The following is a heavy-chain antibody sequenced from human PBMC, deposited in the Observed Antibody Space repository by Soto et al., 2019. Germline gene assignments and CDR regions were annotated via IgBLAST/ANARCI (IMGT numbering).Heavy chain of an antibody. Sequence: ASVKVSCKASGYTFXSCYMHWVRQAPGQGLEWMGIINPNGGSTSYAQKFQGRVTMTRDTSTSTVYMELSSLRSEDTAVYYCARDKLGYTYGKYYYSGLDVWGQGTTVTVSS. V-gene: IGHV1-46*01. D-gene: IGHD5-18*01. CDR3: ARDKLGYTYGKYYYSGLDV. J-gene: IGHJ6*02. CDR1: GYTFXSCY. CDR2: INPNGGST.